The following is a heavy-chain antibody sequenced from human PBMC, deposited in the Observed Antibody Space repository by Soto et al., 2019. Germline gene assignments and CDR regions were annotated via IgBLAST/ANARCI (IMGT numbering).Heavy chain of an antibody. CDR1: GFTFSSYA. Sequence: GGSLRLSCAASGFTFSSYAMSWVRQAPGKGLEWVSAISGSGGSTYYADSVKGRFTISRDNSKNTLYLQMNSLRAEDTAVYYCAKAKKYYYDSSGSDAFDIWGQGTMVTGSS. V-gene: IGHV3-23*01. J-gene: IGHJ3*02. D-gene: IGHD3-22*01. CDR3: AKAKKYYYDSSGSDAFDI. CDR2: ISGSGGST.